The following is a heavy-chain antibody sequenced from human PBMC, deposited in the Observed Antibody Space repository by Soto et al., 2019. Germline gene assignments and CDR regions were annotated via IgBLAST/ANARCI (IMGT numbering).Heavy chain of an antibody. CDR1: GFTFNTFS. CDR2: ISGSGGNT. CDR3: AKEYYDFWSGYYQARPGNDAFDI. Sequence: PGGSLRLSCAASGFTFNTFSMNWVRQAPGKGLEWVSSISGSGGNTYYADSVKGRFTISRDNSKNTLYLQMNSLRAEDTAVYYCAKEYYDFWSGYYQARPGNDAFDIWGQGTMVTVSS. J-gene: IGHJ3*02. D-gene: IGHD3-3*01. V-gene: IGHV3-23*01.